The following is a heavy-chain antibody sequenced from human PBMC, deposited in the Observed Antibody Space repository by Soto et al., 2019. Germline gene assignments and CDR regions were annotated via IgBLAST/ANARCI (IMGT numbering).Heavy chain of an antibody. Sequence: SVMDCCQDSGFTFTSFAVHWVRQAHGQRLEWIGWIVVGSGNTNYAQKFQERVTITRDMSTSTAYMELSSLRSEDTAVYYCAASYCSSTSCYEKGYYGMDVWGQGTTVTVSS. CDR1: GFTFTSFA. D-gene: IGHD2-2*01. V-gene: IGHV1-58*01. J-gene: IGHJ6*02. CDR3: AASYCSSTSCYEKGYYGMDV. CDR2: IVVGSGNT.